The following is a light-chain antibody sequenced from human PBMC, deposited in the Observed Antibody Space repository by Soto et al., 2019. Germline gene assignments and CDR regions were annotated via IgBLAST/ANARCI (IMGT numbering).Light chain of an antibody. Sequence: DIQMTQSPSTLSASVGDIVTMTFRASQSINSWLAWYQQKPGKAPKLLIYKASSLERGVPSRFSGSGSETEFTLTISSLQPDDFATYYCQQYNSYRTFGQGTKVDIK. CDR3: QQYNSYRT. J-gene: IGKJ1*01. CDR1: QSINSW. V-gene: IGKV1-5*03. CDR2: KAS.